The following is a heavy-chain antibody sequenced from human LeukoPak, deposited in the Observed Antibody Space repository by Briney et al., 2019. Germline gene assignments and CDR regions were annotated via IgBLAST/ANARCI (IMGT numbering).Heavy chain of an antibody. CDR1: GFTVSSNY. CDR3: ARDTWAYYMDV. V-gene: IGHV3-53*01. J-gene: IGHJ6*03. CDR2: IYSGGRT. Sequence: GGSLRLSCAASGFTVSSNYMSWVRQAPGKGLEWVSVIYSGGRTYYADSVKDRFTISRDNSKNTLYLQMNSLRTEDTAVYYCARDTWAYYMDVWGKGTTVTISS. D-gene: IGHD2/OR15-2a*01.